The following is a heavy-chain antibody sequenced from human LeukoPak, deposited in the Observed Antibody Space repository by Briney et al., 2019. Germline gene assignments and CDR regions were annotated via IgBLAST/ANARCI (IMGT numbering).Heavy chain of an antibody. D-gene: IGHD6-19*01. V-gene: IGHV1-2*02. J-gene: IGHJ4*02. CDR2: INPNSGGT. CDR1: GYTFTGYY. CDR3: AREWGSGWYDYGFDY. Sequence: GASVKVSCKASGYTFTGYYMHWVRQAPGQGLEWMGWINPNSGGTNYAQKFQGRVTMTRDTSISTAYMELSRLRSDDTAVYYCAREWGSGWYDYGFDYWGQGTLVTVSS.